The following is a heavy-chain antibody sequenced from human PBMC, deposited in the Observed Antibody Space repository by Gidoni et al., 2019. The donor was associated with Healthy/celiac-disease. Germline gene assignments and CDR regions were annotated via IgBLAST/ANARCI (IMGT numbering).Heavy chain of an antibody. CDR2: INHSGST. CDR3: ASGRMSPPYYYYGMDV. D-gene: IGHD2-15*01. V-gene: IGHV4-34*01. J-gene: IGHJ6*02. Sequence: GEINHSGSTNYNPSLKSRVTISVDTSKNQFSLKLSSVTAPDTAVYYCASGRMSPPYYYYGMDVWGQGTTVTVSS.